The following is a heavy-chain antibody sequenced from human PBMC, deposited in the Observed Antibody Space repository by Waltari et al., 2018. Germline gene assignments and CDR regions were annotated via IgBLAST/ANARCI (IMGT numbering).Heavy chain of an antibody. Sequence: QVHLVQSGAEVKKPGASVKVSCRASGYTFVAFYMHWVRLVPGQGLEWMGRIDPNNGDTTYPQKFQGRITMTRETSISTAFMELSGLRSDDTAIYYCVKVAKGSHTYYSFDNWGQGTLVTVSS. J-gene: IGHJ4*02. CDR3: VKVAKGSHTYYSFDN. CDR1: GYTFVAFY. CDR2: IDPNNGDT. V-gene: IGHV1-2*02. D-gene: IGHD3-22*01.